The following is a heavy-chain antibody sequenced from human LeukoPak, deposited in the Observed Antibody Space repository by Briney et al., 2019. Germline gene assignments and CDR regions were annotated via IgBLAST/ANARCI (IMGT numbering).Heavy chain of an antibody. CDR1: GFTFSSYS. J-gene: IGHJ4*02. D-gene: IGHD6-13*01. CDR2: ISSSSSTI. Sequence: PGGSLRLSCAASGFTFSSYSMNWVRQAPGKGLEWVSYISSSSSTIYYADSVKGRFTISRDNAKNSLYLQMNSLRAEDTAVYYCARPDSSSWYGPGNYRGQGTLVTVSS. V-gene: IGHV3-48*04. CDR3: ARPDSSSWYGPGNY.